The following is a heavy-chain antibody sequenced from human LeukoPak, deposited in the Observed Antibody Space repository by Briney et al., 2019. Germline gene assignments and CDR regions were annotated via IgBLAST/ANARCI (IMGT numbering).Heavy chain of an antibody. CDR3: ARDCTNGVCYYDY. CDR1: GYTFTGYY. V-gene: IGHV1-2*06. CDR2: INPNSGGT. D-gene: IGHD2-8*01. J-gene: IGHJ4*02. Sequence: ASVEVSCKASGYTFTGYYMHWVRQAPGQGLEWMGRINPNSGGTNYAQKFQGRVTMTRDTSISTAYMELSRLRSDDTAVYYCARDCTNGVCYYDYWGQGTLVTVSS.